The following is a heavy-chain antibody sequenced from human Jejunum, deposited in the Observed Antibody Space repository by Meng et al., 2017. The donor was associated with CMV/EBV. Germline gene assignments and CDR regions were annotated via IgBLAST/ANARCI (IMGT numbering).Heavy chain of an antibody. Sequence: SGFSFSSYSMNWVRQAPGKGLVWVSRINSDGSSTSYADSVKGRFTISRDNAKNTLYLQMDSLRAEDTAVYYCARVGGGYANYYFDFWGQGTLVPSPQ. CDR2: INSDGSST. CDR1: GFSFSSYS. V-gene: IGHV3-74*01. J-gene: IGHJ4*02. D-gene: IGHD5-12*01. CDR3: ARVGGGYANYYFDF.